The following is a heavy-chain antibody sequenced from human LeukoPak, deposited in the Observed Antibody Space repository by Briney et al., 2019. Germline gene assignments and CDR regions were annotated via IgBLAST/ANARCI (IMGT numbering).Heavy chain of an antibody. CDR1: GFSFSTSW. CDR2: MNIDGSRR. J-gene: IGHJ4*02. D-gene: IGHD6-19*01. V-gene: IGHV3-7*03. Sequence: PGGSLRLSCAASGFSFSTSWMTWVRQTPGKGLELVANMNIDGSRRYHGDSVEGRFTISRDNAESSLYLQMNSLRAEDTAVYYSVRNLAVAGTCFDSWGQGTLVTVSS. CDR3: VRNLAVAGTCFDS.